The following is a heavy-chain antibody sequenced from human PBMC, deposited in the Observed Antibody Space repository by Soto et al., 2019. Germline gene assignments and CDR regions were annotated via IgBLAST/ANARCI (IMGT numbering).Heavy chain of an antibody. D-gene: IGHD1-7*01. Sequence: SETLSLTCAVSGGSFTSNNWWSWVRQPPGQGLEWIGEIYRTGGTNYNPSLKSRVTISLDKSENQFSLKVTSLTAADTAVYYCASRDPGTSVDYWGQGTLVTSPQ. CDR2: IYRTGGT. CDR1: GGSFTSNNW. V-gene: IGHV4-4*02. J-gene: IGHJ4*02. CDR3: ASRDPGTSVDY.